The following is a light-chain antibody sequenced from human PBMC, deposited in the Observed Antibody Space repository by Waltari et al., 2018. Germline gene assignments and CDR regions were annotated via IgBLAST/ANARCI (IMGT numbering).Light chain of an antibody. CDR3: QQYVNTRLT. CDR1: QSVRSSY. Sequence: ETVLTQSPGTLSLSPGERATLSCRASQSVRSSYLAWYQQKPGQAPRHLIYGASSRATGIPDRFSGSRSGTDFTLTISRLEPEDFAVYYCQQYVNTRLTFGPGTKVDIK. CDR2: GAS. V-gene: IGKV3-20*01. J-gene: IGKJ3*01.